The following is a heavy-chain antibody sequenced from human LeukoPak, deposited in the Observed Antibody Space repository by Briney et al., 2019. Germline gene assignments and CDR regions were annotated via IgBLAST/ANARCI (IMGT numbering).Heavy chain of an antibody. V-gene: IGHV1-46*02. CDR2: INPSGGST. J-gene: IGHJ3*02. D-gene: IGHD3-22*01. Sequence: ASVKVSCKASGYTFNSYYMHWVRQAPGQGLEWMGIINPSGGSTSYAQKFQGRVTMTRDTSTSTVYMELSSLGSENTAVYYCTLLDSSGYLSAFDIWGQGTMVTVSS. CDR3: TLLDSSGYLSAFDI. CDR1: GYTFNSYY.